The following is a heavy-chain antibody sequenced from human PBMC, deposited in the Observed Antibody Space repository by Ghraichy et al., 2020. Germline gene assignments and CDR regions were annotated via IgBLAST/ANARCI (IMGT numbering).Heavy chain of an antibody. V-gene: IGHV3-49*03. CDR1: GFTFGDFA. J-gene: IGHJ6*02. CDR3: TRHSLRLHGMDV. CDR2: IRSKPYGGTT. Sequence: GGSLRLSCTASGFTFGDFALSWFRQAPGEGLEWVSVIRSKPYGGTTDYAASVRGRFTVSRDDPKSIAYLQMNSLKSEDTAVYYCTRHSLRLHGMDVWGQGTTVTVS. D-gene: IGHD3-16*01.